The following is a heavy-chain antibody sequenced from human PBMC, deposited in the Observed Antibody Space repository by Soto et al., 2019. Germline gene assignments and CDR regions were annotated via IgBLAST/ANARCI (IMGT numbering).Heavy chain of an antibody. CDR1: GFTFSSYA. CDR2: ISGSGGST. Sequence: GGSLRLSCAASGFTFSSYAMSWVRQAPGKGLEWVSAISGSGGSTYYADSVKGRFTISRDNSKNTLYLQMNSLRAEDTAVYYCAKDRTYYDILTGYSLGLFDYWGQGTLVTVSS. J-gene: IGHJ4*02. V-gene: IGHV3-23*01. D-gene: IGHD3-9*01. CDR3: AKDRTYYDILTGYSLGLFDY.